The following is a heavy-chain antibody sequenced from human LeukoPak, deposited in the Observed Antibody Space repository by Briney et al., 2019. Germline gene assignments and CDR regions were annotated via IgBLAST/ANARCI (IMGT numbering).Heavy chain of an antibody. CDR2: INHSGST. Sequence: SETLSLTCTVSGGSISSYYWSWIRQPAGKGLEWIGEINHSGSTNYNPSLKSRVTISVDTSKNQFSLKLSSVTAADTAVYYCAKGKFVVVPAAIRATNSAFDYWGQGTLVTVSS. V-gene: IGHV4-34*01. D-gene: IGHD2-2*01. J-gene: IGHJ4*02. CDR3: AKGKFVVVPAAIRATNSAFDY. CDR1: GGSISSYY.